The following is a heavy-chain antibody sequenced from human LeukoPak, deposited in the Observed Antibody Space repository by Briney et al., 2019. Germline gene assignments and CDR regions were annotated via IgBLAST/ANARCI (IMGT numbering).Heavy chain of an antibody. Sequence: TSVKDSGKASGYTFTSYGISWGRQAPGQGLEWMGWISAYNGNTNYAPTLQGRVTMTTDTSTSTAYIQLRSLRSDDTAVYYCARDAFRASYWGQGTLVTVSS. CDR2: ISAYNGNT. CDR1: GYTFTSYG. D-gene: IGHD3-16*01. V-gene: IGHV1-18*01. CDR3: ARDAFRASY. J-gene: IGHJ1*01.